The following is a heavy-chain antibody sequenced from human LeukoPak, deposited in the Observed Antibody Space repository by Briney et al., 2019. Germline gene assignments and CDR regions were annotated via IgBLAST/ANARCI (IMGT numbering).Heavy chain of an antibody. D-gene: IGHD3-9*01. CDR1: GFSLSTSGVG. CDR2: IYWDDDK. V-gene: IGHV2-5*02. J-gene: IGHJ5*02. Sequence: SGPTLVNPTQTLTLTCTFSGFSLSTSGVGVGCIRQPPGKALEWLALIYWDDDKRYSPSLKSRLTITKDTSKNQVVLTMTNMDPVDTAFFFQAEAGIRYFDWLPTNWFDPWGQGTLVTVSS. CDR3: AEAGIRYFDWLPTNWFDP.